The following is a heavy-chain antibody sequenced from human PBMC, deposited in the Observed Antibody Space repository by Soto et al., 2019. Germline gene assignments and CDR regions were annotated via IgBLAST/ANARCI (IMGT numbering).Heavy chain of an antibody. CDR3: ASSSRKTYYDFWSGLRSYYCMDV. CDR2: IYYSGST. CDR1: GGSISSGGYY. V-gene: IGHV4-31*03. D-gene: IGHD3-3*01. Sequence: SGTLSLTCTVSGGSISSGGYYWSWIRQHPGKGLEWIGYIYYSGSTYYNPSLKSRVTISVDTSKNQFSLKLSSVTAADTAVYYCASSSRKTYYDFWSGLRSYYCMDVWGQGTTVTVSS. J-gene: IGHJ6*02.